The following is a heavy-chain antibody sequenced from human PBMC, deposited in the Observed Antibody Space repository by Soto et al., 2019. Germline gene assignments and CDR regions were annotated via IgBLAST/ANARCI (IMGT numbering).Heavy chain of an antibody. CDR1: GGSITTGGRY. Sequence: QVRLQEWGPGLVKPSQTLSLKCSVSGGSITTGGRYWSWIRQLPGKGLEWIGDIYYSGNTYYNASLKIRVPISVDAAKNQFSLKLSSVTAADTAVYYCAQALVFTRGDGFDIWGQGRLVTVSS. CDR2: IYYSGNT. CDR3: AQALVFTRGDGFDI. J-gene: IGHJ3*02. V-gene: IGHV4-31*02. D-gene: IGHD3-10*01.